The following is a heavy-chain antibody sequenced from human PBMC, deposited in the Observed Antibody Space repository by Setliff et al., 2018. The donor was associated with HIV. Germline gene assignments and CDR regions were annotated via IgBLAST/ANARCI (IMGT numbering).Heavy chain of an antibody. CDR1: GFTFSGYA. CDR3: ATSSPPDDYGDLGGIDH. Sequence: GGSLRLSCAASGFTFSGYAMNWVRQAPGKGLEWVSYISGSDDTVLYAESVKGRFSVSRDNADNSLSLQMNGLRDDDTAVYFCATSSPPDDYGDLGGIDHWGQGTLVTVSS. D-gene: IGHD4-17*01. J-gene: IGHJ4*02. V-gene: IGHV3-48*02. CDR2: ISGSDDTV.